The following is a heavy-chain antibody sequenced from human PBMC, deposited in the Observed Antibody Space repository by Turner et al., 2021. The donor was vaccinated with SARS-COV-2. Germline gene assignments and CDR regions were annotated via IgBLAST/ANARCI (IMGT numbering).Heavy chain of an antibody. CDR2: ISYDGSNK. J-gene: IGHJ4*02. Sequence: QVQLVESGGGVVQPGRSLRLSCAVSGFTFNSYGMHWVRQAPGKGLEWVAVISYDGSNKYYADSVKGRFTISRDNSKNTLYLKMNSLRAEDTAVYYCAKVVSPYCSGGSCYSSPADYWGQGSLVTVSS. CDR1: GFTFNSYG. V-gene: IGHV3-30*18. CDR3: AKVVSPYCSGGSCYSSPADY. D-gene: IGHD2-15*01.